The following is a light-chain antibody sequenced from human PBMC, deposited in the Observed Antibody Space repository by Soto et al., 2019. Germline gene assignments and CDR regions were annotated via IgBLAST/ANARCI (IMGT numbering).Light chain of an antibody. CDR1: SSNIGNDY. CDR2: DND. Sequence: QSVLTQPPSVSAAPGQKVTISCSGGSSNIGNDYVAWYLQLPGTAPKLLIYDNDKRPSGIPDRFSGSKSATSASLAITGLQSEDEADYYCQSYDSRLSGSLFGGGTKLTVL. V-gene: IGLV1-51*01. J-gene: IGLJ2*01. CDR3: QSYDSRLSGSL.